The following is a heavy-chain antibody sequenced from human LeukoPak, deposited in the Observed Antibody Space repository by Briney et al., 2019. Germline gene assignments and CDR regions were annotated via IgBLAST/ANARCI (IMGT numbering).Heavy chain of an antibody. D-gene: IGHD2-2*01. CDR2: ISYDGSNK. CDR3: ARVGVGMYHFDH. J-gene: IGHJ4*02. V-gene: IGHV3-30-3*01. Sequence: GGSLRLSCAASGFTFSSYWMSWVRQAPGKGLEWVAVISYDGSNKYYADSVKGRFTISRDNSKNTLNLQMSSLRAEDTAVYYCARVGVGMYHFDHWGQGTLVTVSS. CDR1: GFTFSSYW.